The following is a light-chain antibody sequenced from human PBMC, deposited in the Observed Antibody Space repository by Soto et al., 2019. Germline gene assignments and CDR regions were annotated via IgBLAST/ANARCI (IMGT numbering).Light chain of an antibody. CDR1: QDISNY. CDR2: DAS. V-gene: IGKV1-33*01. Sequence: DIQMSQSPSSLSASVGDRVTITCQASQDISNYLNWYQHKPGKPSKLLNHDASNLETGVPSTFSGSKSGTASTFGISGLQPEDSAKYYCEQDDNLPFNFGRGTKVEVK. J-gene: IGKJ4*01. CDR3: EQDDNLPFN.